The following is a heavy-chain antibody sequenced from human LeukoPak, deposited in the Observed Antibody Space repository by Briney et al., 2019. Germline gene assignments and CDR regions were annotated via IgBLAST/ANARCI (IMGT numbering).Heavy chain of an antibody. V-gene: IGHV3-30*04. J-gene: IGHJ6*03. CDR1: GFTFSSYA. D-gene: IGHD3-3*01. Sequence: GGSLRLSCAASGFTFSSYAMHWVRQAPGKGLEWVAVISYDGSNKYYADSVKGRFTISRDNSKNTLYLQMNSLRAEDTAVYYCARSFWSGYYIPEEYYMDVWGKGTTVTVSS. CDR3: ARSFWSGYYIPEEYYMDV. CDR2: ISYDGSNK.